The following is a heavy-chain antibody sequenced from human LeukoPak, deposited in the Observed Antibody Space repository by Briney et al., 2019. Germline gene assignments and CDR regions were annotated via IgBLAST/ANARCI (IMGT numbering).Heavy chain of an antibody. CDR3: ASRYYYDSSGYFFDY. CDR1: GGSISSSSYY. Sequence: SETLSLTCTVSGGSISSSSYYWGWIRQPPGKGLDWIGSIYYSGSTYYNPSLKSRVTISVDTSKNQFSLKLSSVTAADTAVYYCASRYYYDSSGYFFDYWGQGTLVTVSS. V-gene: IGHV4-39*01. D-gene: IGHD3-22*01. J-gene: IGHJ4*02. CDR2: IYYSGST.